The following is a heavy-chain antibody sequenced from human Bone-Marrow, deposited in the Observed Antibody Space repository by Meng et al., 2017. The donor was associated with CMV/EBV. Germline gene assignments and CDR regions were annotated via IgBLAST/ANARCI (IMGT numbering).Heavy chain of an antibody. Sequence: SISSGGYYWSWIRQHPGKGLEWIGYIYYSGSTYYNPSLKSRVTISVDTSKNQFSLKLSSVTAADTAVYYCARDSRDYYDSSGYYAFDYWGQGTLVTVSS. CDR2: IYYSGST. J-gene: IGHJ4*02. CDR3: ARDSRDYYDSSGYYAFDY. V-gene: IGHV4-31*02. CDR1: SISSGGYY. D-gene: IGHD3-22*01.